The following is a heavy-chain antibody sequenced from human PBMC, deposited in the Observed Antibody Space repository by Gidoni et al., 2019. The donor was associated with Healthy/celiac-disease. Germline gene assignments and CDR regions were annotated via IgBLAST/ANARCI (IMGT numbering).Heavy chain of an antibody. CDR2: ISGSGGST. Sequence: EVQLVESGGGLVQPGGSLRLSCAASGFTFSSYAMSWVRQAPGKGLEWVSAISGSGGSTYYADSVKGRFTISRDNSKNTLYLQMNSLRAEDTAVYYCATLIRGYCSGGSCYGRAYYYYGMDVWGQGTTVTVSS. J-gene: IGHJ6*02. V-gene: IGHV3-23*04. CDR3: ATLIRGYCSGGSCYGRAYYYYGMDV. D-gene: IGHD2-15*01. CDR1: GFTFSSYA.